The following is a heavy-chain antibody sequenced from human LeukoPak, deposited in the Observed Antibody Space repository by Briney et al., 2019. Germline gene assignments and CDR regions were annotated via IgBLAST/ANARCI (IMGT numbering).Heavy chain of an antibody. CDR1: GFTFSDHI. V-gene: IGHV3-48*01. Sequence: TGGSLRLSCAASGFTFSDHIMNWVRQLPGKRLEWVAYVSGSGNTVYYADSVKGRFTISRDNGKSSLYLQMNSLRVEDTALYYCVRQFASWGQGTLVTVSS. CDR3: VRQFAS. CDR2: VSGSGNTV. J-gene: IGHJ4*02.